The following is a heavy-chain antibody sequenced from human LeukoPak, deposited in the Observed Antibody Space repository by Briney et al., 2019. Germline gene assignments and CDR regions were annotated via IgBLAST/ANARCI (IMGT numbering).Heavy chain of an antibody. Sequence: ASVKVSCKASGYTFTSYAISWVRQAPGQGLEWMGWITPNSGGTNYAQRFQGRVTMTRDTSISTAYMALSRLRSDDTAVYYCVRTAQFGVVEDAFDIWGQGTVVSVSS. V-gene: IGHV1-2*02. J-gene: IGHJ3*02. CDR1: GYTFTSYA. D-gene: IGHD3-3*01. CDR3: VRTAQFGVVEDAFDI. CDR2: ITPNSGGT.